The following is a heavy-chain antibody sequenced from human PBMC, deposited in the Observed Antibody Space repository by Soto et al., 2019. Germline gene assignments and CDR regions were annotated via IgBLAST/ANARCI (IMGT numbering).Heavy chain of an antibody. V-gene: IGHV2-5*01. J-gene: IGHJ4*02. CDR2: IYWNDDK. Sequence: GSGPTLVNPTQTLTLTCTFSGFSLSTSGVGVGWIRQPPGKALEWLALIYWNDDKRYSLSLKSRLTITKDTSKNQVVLTMTNMDPVDTATYYCAHSQARISLIAARPGSYYFDYWGQGTLVTVS. D-gene: IGHD6-6*01. CDR3: AHSQARISLIAARPGSYYFDY. CDR1: GFSLSTSGVG.